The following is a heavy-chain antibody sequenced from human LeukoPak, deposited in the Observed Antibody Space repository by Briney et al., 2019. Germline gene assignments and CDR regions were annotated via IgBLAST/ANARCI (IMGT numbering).Heavy chain of an antibody. J-gene: IGHJ4*02. CDR2: ISYDGSNK. Sequence: HPGRSLRLSCAASGFTFSSYGMHWVRQAPGKGLGWVAVISYDGSNKYYADSVKGRFTISRDNSKNTLYLQMNSLRAEDTAVYYCAEERDYVAYFDYWGQGTLVTVSS. V-gene: IGHV3-30*18. CDR3: AEERDYVAYFDY. D-gene: IGHD4-17*01. CDR1: GFTFSSYG.